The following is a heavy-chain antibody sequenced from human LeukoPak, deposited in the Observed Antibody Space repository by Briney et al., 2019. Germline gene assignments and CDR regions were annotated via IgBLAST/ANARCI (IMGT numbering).Heavy chain of an antibody. CDR2: IGGGDDI. V-gene: IGHV3-23*01. Sequence: GGSLRLSCAASGFTFNTYAMSWVRQAPGKGLEWVSGIGGGDDIHYADSVKGRFTVSRDNAKNTLYLQMNSLRAEDTAVYYCARERYQLLLNWFDPWGQGTLVTVSS. D-gene: IGHD2-2*01. CDR3: ARERYQLLLNWFDP. CDR1: GFTFNTYA. J-gene: IGHJ5*02.